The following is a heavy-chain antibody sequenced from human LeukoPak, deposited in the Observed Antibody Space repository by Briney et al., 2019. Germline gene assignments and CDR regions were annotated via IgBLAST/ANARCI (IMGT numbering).Heavy chain of an antibody. V-gene: IGHV3-30*03. J-gene: IGHJ3*02. CDR2: ISYDGSNK. CDR1: GFTFSSYG. Sequence: GGSLRLSCAVSGFTFSSYGMHWVRQAPGKGLEWVAVISYDGSNKYYADSVKGRFTISRDNSKNTLYLQMNSLRAEDTAVYYCPRRSSDYDILTGYRSDAFDIWGQGTMVTVSS. D-gene: IGHD3-9*01. CDR3: PRRSSDYDILTGYRSDAFDI.